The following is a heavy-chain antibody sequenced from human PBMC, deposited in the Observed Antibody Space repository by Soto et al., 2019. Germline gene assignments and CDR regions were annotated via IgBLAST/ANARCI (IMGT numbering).Heavy chain of an antibody. D-gene: IGHD4-4*01. V-gene: IGHV3-30*18. CDR3: AKSSTAEYYDYCTDV. CDR1: GLTFSSYG. Sequence: QVYLVESGGGVVQPGRSLRLSCAVSGLTFSSYGMHWVRQAPGKGLEWVAVISYDGSKKYYADSVKGRFTISRDNSKNTVYLQMNSLRPEDTAVYYCAKSSTAEYYDYCTDVWGQGTTVTVSS. CDR2: ISYDGSKK. J-gene: IGHJ6*02.